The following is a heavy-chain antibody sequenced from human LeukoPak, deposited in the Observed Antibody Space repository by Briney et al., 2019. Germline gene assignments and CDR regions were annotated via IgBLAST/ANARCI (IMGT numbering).Heavy chain of an antibody. J-gene: IGHJ4*02. D-gene: IGHD5-18*01. CDR2: ITSDGSST. Sequence: GGSLRLSCAASGFTFSSYSMNWVRQAPGKGLVWVARITSDGSSTTYAESVKGRFTISRDNSKNTLYLQMNSLRAEDTAVYYCAKPKEEGTAMVNGEFDYWGQGTLVTVSS. V-gene: IGHV3-74*03. CDR1: GFTFSSYS. CDR3: AKPKEEGTAMVNGEFDY.